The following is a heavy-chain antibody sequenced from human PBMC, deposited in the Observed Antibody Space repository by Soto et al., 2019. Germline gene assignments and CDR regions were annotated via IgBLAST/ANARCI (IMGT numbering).Heavy chain of an antibody. D-gene: IGHD6-13*01. V-gene: IGHV4-61*08. Sequence: SEGVALTCTVAGVAVGGGGDDWGWMRQAPGKGPEWIGYIYYSGSTNYNPSLKSRGTISVDTSKNQFSLKLSSVTAADTAVYYCARAAAQGYYYYGMDVWGQGTTVT. CDR2: IYYSGST. CDR3: ARAAAQGYYYYGMDV. CDR1: GVAVGGGGDD. J-gene: IGHJ6*02.